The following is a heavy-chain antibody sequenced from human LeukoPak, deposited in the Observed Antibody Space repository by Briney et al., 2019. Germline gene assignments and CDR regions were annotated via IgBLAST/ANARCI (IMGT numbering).Heavy chain of an antibody. CDR3: ARGDQAFDY. Sequence: SQTLSLTCAISGDSVSSNSAVRNWIRQSPSRGLEWLGRTYYKSRWSNNYAVSVKSRITINPDTSGNQFSLQLNSVTPEDTALYYCARGDQAFDYWGPGTLVTVSS. CDR1: GDSVSSNSAV. J-gene: IGHJ4*02. CDR2: TYYKSRWSN. V-gene: IGHV6-1*01. D-gene: IGHD2-2*01.